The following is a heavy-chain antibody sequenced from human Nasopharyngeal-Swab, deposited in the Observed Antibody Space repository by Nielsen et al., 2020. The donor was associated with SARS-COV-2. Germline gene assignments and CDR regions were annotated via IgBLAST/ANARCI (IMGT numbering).Heavy chain of an antibody. CDR3: ARVDNYYGSGDY. CDR2: IYYSGST. J-gene: IGHJ4*02. CDR1: GGSISGYY. D-gene: IGHD3-10*01. Sequence: SETLSLTCTVSGGSISGYYWSWIRQPPGRGLEWIGYIYYSGSTNYNPSFKSRVTISVDTSKNQFSLSLTSVTAADTAVYYCARVDNYYGSGDYWGQGTLVTVSS. V-gene: IGHV4-59*01.